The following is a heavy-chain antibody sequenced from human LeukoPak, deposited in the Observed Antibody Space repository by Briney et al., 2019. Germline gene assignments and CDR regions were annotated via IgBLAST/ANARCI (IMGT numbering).Heavy chain of an antibody. Sequence: PGGSLRLSCAASGFTFSSYGMHWVRQAPGKGLEWVAFIRYDGSNKYYADSVKGRFTISRDNSKNTLYLQMNSLRAEDTGVYYCARDLPVQVGATTDSFDYWGQGTLVTVSS. D-gene: IGHD1-26*01. J-gene: IGHJ4*02. CDR3: ARDLPVQVGATTDSFDY. CDR1: GFTFSSYG. CDR2: IRYDGSNK. V-gene: IGHV3-30*02.